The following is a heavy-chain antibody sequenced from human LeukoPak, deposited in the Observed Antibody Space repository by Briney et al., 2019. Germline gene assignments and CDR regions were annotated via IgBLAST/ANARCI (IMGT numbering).Heavy chain of an antibody. D-gene: IGHD5-12*01. CDR3: ARDDYGVFDAFDV. CDR1: GYSISSGYY. CDR2: IYHSGST. Sequence: PSETLSLTCAVSGYSISSGYYWGWIRQPPGKGLEWIGSIYHSGSTYFTPSLKSRVTISVDTSKNQFSLTLSSVTAADTAVYFCARDDYGVFDAFDVWGQGTVVTVSS. J-gene: IGHJ3*01. V-gene: IGHV4-38-2*01.